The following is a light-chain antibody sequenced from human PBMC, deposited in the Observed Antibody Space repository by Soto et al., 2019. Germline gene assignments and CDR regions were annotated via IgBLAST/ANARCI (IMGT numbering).Light chain of an antibody. CDR2: GNS. Sequence: SLLPQPPSVSVTPGQRVTISCTGSSSNIGADYNVHWYQQLPGTAPKLLISGNSNRPSGVPDRFSGSKSGTSASLSITGLQAEDEADYYCQSYDSSLSGYVFGTGTKVTVL. CDR3: QSYDSSLSGYV. V-gene: IGLV1-40*01. J-gene: IGLJ1*01. CDR1: SSNIGADYN.